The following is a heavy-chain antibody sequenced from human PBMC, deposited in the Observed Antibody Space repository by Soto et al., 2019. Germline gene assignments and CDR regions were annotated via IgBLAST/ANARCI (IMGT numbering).Heavy chain of an antibody. D-gene: IGHD2-15*01. CDR1: GGTFSSYA. V-gene: IGHV1-69*13. Sequence: SVKVSCKASGGTFSSYAISWVRQAPGQGLEWMGGIIPIFGTANYAQKFQGRDTITADESTSTAYMELSSLRSEDTAVYYCARGECSGGSCYSGAPYFDYWGQGTLVTVSS. J-gene: IGHJ4*02. CDR3: ARGECSGGSCYSGAPYFDY. CDR2: IIPIFGTA.